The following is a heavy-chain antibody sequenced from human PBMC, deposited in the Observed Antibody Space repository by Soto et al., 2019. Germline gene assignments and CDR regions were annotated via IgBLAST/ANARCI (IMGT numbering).Heavy chain of an antibody. CDR1: GFTFSSYS. CDR3: ARDGGPYYDYVWGSYRYYYYGMDV. Sequence: GGSLRLSCAASGFTFSSYSMNWVRQAPGKGLEWVSYISSSSTIYYADSVKGRFTISRDNAKNSLYLQMNSLRAEDTAVYYCARDGGPYYDYVWGSYRYYYYGMDVWGQGTTVTVSS. J-gene: IGHJ6*02. V-gene: IGHV3-48*04. CDR2: ISSSSTI. D-gene: IGHD3-16*02.